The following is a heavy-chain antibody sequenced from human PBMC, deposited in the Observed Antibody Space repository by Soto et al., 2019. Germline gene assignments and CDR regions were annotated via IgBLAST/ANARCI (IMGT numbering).Heavy chain of an antibody. J-gene: IGHJ4*02. CDR2: ISASGSNT. Sequence: GGSLRLSCAASGISISNYAMSWVRQAPGKGLEWVSSISASGSNTFYADSVKGRFAISRDKSKNTVYMQMNNLRAEDTALYYCAKDGIRKDDYWGQGTLVTVSS. CDR1: GISISNYA. CDR3: AKDGIRKDDY. V-gene: IGHV3-23*01.